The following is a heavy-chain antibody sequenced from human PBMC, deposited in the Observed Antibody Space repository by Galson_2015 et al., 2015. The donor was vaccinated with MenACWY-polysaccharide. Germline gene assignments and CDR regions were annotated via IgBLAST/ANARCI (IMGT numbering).Heavy chain of an antibody. J-gene: IGHJ6*03. CDR1: GFTFSSYT. V-gene: IGHV3-23*01. Sequence: SLRLSCAASGFTFSSYTMSWVRQAPGKGLEWVSSISGSGSTIYYADSVKGRFTISRDNSKNTLYLQMNSLRAEDTAVYYCAKDDYGGKGRNYCYYYMDVWGKGTTVTVSS. CDR3: AKDDYGGKGRNYCYYYMDV. D-gene: IGHD4-23*01. CDR2: ISGSGSTI.